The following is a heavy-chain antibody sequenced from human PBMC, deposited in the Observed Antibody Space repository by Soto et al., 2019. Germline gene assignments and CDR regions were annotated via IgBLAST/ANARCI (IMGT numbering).Heavy chain of an antibody. CDR2: ISAYNGNT. J-gene: IGHJ6*02. V-gene: IGHV1-18*01. CDR3: ARGYYDSSGPASFYYYYYGMDV. D-gene: IGHD3-22*01. Sequence: ASVKVSCKASGYTFTSYGISWVRQAPGQGLEWMGWISAYNGNTNYAQKLQGRVTMTTDTSTSTAYMELRSLRSDDTAVYYCARGYYDSSGPASFYYYYYGMDVWGQGTTVTVS. CDR1: GYTFTSYG.